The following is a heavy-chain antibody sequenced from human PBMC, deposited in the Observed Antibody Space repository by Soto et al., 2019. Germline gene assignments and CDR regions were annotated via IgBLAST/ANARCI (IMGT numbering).Heavy chain of an antibody. CDR3: TTDPKEPSIYCSGGSCYYYYGMDV. CDR1: GFTFSNAW. CDR2: IKSKTDGGTT. Sequence: EVQLVESGGGLVKPGGSLRLSCAASGFTFSNAWMSWVRQAPGKGLEWVGRIKSKTDGGTTDYAAPVKGRFTISRDDSKNTLYLQMTSLKTEDTAVYYCTTDPKEPSIYCSGGSCYYYYGMDVWGQGTTVTVSS. D-gene: IGHD2-15*01. J-gene: IGHJ6*02. V-gene: IGHV3-15*01.